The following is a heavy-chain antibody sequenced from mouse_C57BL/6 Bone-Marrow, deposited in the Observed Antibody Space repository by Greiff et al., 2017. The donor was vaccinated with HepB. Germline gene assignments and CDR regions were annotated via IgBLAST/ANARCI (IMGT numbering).Heavy chain of an antibody. Sequence: VQLQQSGAELVRPGASVTLSCKASGYTFTDYEMHWVKQTPVHGLEWIGAIDPETGGTAYNQKFKGKAILTADKSSSTAYMELRSLTSEDSAVYYCTGGGLTTAVAPFYGGQGTTLTVSS. D-gene: IGHD1-1*01. CDR1: GYTFTDYE. CDR2: IDPETGGT. J-gene: IGHJ2*01. V-gene: IGHV1-15*01. CDR3: TGGGLTTAVAPFY.